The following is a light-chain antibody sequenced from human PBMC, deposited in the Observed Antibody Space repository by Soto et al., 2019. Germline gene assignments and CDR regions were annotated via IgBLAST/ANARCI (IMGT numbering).Light chain of an antibody. CDR2: DVN. CDR1: SSDVGAHNS. J-gene: IGLJ2*01. V-gene: IGLV2-14*03. Sequence: QSALTQPASVSGSLGQAITVSCTGTSSDVGAHNSVSWYQQHPGKAPKLMIFDVNIRPSGLSHRFSGSESGNTASLTISGLQAEDEAHYYCHSYTNTDTVVFGGGTKLTVL. CDR3: HSYTNTDTVV.